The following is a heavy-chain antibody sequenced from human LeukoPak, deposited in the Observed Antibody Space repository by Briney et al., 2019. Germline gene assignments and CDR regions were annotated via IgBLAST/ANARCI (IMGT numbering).Heavy chain of an antibody. CDR1: GYTFTSYG. J-gene: IGHJ4*02. Sequence: ASVKASCKASGYTFTSYGISWVRQAPGQGLEWMGWISAYNGNTNYAQKLQGRVTMTTDTSTSTAYMELRSLRSDDTAVYYCARDIVVVVAATAPFDYWGQGTLVTVSS. CDR3: ARDIVVVVAATAPFDY. V-gene: IGHV1-18*01. D-gene: IGHD2-15*01. CDR2: ISAYNGNT.